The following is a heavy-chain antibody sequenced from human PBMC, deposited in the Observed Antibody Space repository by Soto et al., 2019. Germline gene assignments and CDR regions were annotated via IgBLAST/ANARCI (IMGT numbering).Heavy chain of an antibody. CDR3: ARDNGLAGSFDP. CDR2: ITSSSTTI. CDR1: GFTFSTYS. Sequence: GGSLRLSCAASGFTFSTYSMNWVRQAPGKGLEWISYITSSSTTIYYADSVKGRFTISRDNAKNSLYLQMNSLRDEDTAVYYCARDNGLAGSFDPWGQGTLVTVSS. V-gene: IGHV3-48*02. D-gene: IGHD6-13*01. J-gene: IGHJ5*02.